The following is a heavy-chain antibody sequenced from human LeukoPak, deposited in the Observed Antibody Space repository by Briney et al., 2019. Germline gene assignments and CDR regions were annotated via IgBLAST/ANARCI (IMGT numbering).Heavy chain of an antibody. CDR1: GFTVSSNY. CDR3: ARDCSTVTGHCTGDNCYAELG. V-gene: IGHV3-53*01. Sequence: GGSLRLSCIASGFTVSSNYMTWVRQAPGKGLQWVSIIYNGGHTYYADSVKGRFTVSRDNSQNILYLQTNDLRAEDTAVYYCARDCSTVTGHCTGDNCYAELGRGQGTQVIVSS. D-gene: IGHD2-15*01. CDR2: IYNGGHT. J-gene: IGHJ4*02.